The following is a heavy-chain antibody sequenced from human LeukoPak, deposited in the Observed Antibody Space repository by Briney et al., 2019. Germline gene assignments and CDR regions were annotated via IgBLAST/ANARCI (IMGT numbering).Heavy chain of an antibody. V-gene: IGHV3-53*01. Sequence: PGGSLRLSCAASGFTVSSYYMSCVRQAPGKGLEWVSVIYSGGSTYYADSVEGRFTVSRDNSKNTLYLQMNSLRAEDTAVYYCARDLHPRLTGFFDYWGQGTPVTVSS. CDR1: GFTVSSYY. CDR2: IYSGGST. D-gene: IGHD3-16*01. CDR3: ARDLHPRLTGFFDY. J-gene: IGHJ4*02.